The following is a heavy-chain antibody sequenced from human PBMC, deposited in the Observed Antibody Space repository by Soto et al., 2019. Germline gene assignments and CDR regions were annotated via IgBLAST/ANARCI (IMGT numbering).Heavy chain of an antibody. CDR3: ARGYSSSWSGFDP. D-gene: IGHD6-13*01. Sequence: GGSLRLSCAASGVTFSSYWMSWVRQAPGKGLEWVANIKQDGGEKYYVDSVKGRFTISRDNAKNSLYLQMNSLRVEDTALYYCARGYSSSWSGFDPWGQGTLVTVSS. V-gene: IGHV3-7*04. CDR2: IKQDGGEK. CDR1: GVTFSSYW. J-gene: IGHJ5*02.